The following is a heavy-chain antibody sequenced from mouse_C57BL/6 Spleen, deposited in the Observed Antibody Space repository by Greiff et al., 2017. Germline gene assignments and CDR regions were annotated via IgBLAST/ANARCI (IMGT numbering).Heavy chain of an antibody. CDR1: GFTFTDYY. CDR2: IRNKANGYTT. J-gene: IGHJ2*01. CDR3: ARYYYYGSSYFDY. D-gene: IGHD1-1*01. V-gene: IGHV7-3*01. Sequence: EVNVVESGGGLVQPGGSLSLSCAASGFTFTDYYMSWVRQPPGKALEWLGFIRNKANGYTTEYSASVKGRFTISRDNSQSILYLQMNALRAEDSATYYCARYYYYGSSYFDYWGQGTTLTVSS.